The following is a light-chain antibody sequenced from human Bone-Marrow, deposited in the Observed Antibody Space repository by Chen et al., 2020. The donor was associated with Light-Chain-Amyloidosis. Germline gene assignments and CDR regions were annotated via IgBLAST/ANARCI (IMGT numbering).Light chain of an antibody. V-gene: IGLV3-21*02. CDR2: DDS. CDR3: QVWDRSSDRPV. CDR1: NIGSTS. J-gene: IGLJ3*02. Sequence: SYVLTQPSSVSVAPGQTATIACGGNNIGSTSVNWYQQTPGQAPLLVVYDDSDRPSGIPDRLSGSKSGNTATLTISRVEAGDEADYYCQVWDRSSDRPVFGGGTKLTVL.